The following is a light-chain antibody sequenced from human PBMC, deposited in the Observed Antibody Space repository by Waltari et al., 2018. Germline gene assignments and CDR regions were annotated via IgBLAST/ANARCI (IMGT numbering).Light chain of an antibody. V-gene: IGKV4-1*01. J-gene: IGKJ1*01. CDR3: QQYYSTPPT. CDR2: WAS. CDR1: PSVLYSSNNKNY. Sequence: DIVMTQPSDSLAVSLGESGLITCMSSPSVLYSSNNKNYLAWYQQKPGQPPKLLIYWASTRESGVPDRFSGSGSGTDFTLTISSLQAEDVAVYYCQQYYSTPPTFGQGTKVEIK.